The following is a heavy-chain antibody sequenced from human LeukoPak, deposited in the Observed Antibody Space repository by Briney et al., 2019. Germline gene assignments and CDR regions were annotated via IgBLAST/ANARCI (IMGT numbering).Heavy chain of an antibody. J-gene: IGHJ4*02. CDR2: ISYDGSNN. V-gene: IGHV3-30*18. D-gene: IGHD5-24*01. Sequence: GGSLRLSCAASGFTFSSYGMHWVRQAPGKGLEWVAVISYDGSNNYYADSVKGRFTISRDNSKNTLYLQVNSLRAEDTAVYYCAKDYRNGYNPEGSDYWGQGTLVTVPS. CDR3: AKDYRNGYNPEGSDY. CDR1: GFTFSSYG.